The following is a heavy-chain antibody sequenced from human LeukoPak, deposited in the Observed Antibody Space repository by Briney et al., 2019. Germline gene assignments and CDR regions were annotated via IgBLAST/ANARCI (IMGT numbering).Heavy chain of an antibody. J-gene: IGHJ3*02. Sequence: TLSLTCAVSGGSISSGGYSWSWIRQPPGTGLEWIGYIYHSGSTYYNPSLKSRVTISVDRSKNQFSLKLSSVTAADTAVYYCASSFYIVVVPAAHDAFDIWGQGTMVTVSS. V-gene: IGHV4-30-2*01. CDR2: IYHSGST. CDR1: GGSISSGGYS. D-gene: IGHD2-2*01. CDR3: ASSFYIVVVPAAHDAFDI.